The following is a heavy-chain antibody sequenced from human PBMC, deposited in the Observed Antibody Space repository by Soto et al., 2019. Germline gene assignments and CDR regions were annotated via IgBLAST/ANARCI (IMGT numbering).Heavy chain of an antibody. V-gene: IGHV3-53*01. CDR1: GFTVSSNY. J-gene: IGHJ6*02. Sequence: GGSLRLSCAASGFTVSSNYMSWVRQAPGKGLEWVSVIYSGGSTYYADSVKGRFTISRDNSKNTLYLQMNSLRAEDTAVYYCARVPYDILTANYYYYGMDVWGQGTTVTVSS. CDR2: IYSGGST. CDR3: ARVPYDILTANYYYYGMDV. D-gene: IGHD3-9*01.